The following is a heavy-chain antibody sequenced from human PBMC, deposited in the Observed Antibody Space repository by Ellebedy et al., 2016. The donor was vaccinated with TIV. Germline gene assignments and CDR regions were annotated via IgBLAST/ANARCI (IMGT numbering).Heavy chain of an antibody. V-gene: IGHV4-34*01. CDR2: INHSGST. Sequence: SETLSLTXAVYGGSFSGYYWSWIRQPPGKGLEWIGEINHSGSTNYNPSLKSRVTISVDTSKNQFSLKLSSVTAADTAVYYCARGKYSSSWYSRANWFDPWGQGTLVTVSS. D-gene: IGHD6-13*01. CDR1: GGSFSGYY. J-gene: IGHJ5*02. CDR3: ARGKYSSSWYSRANWFDP.